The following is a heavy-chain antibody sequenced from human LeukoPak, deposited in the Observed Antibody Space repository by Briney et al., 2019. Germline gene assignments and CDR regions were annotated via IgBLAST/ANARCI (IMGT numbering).Heavy chain of an antibody. CDR2: ISYDGSNK. CDR3: AKDSHWILFDD. D-gene: IGHD2-2*03. J-gene: IGHJ4*02. Sequence: PGGSLRLSCAASGFTLISYWMSWVRQAPGKGLEWVAVISYDGSNKYYADSVKGRFTISRDNSKNTLYLQMNSLRDEDTAVYYCAKDSHWILFDDWGQGTLVTVSS. CDR1: GFTLISYW. V-gene: IGHV3-30*18.